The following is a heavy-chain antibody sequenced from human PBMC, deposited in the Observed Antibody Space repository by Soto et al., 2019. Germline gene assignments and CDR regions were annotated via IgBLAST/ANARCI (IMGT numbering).Heavy chain of an antibody. D-gene: IGHD3-22*01. J-gene: IGHJ6*02. V-gene: IGHV3-23*01. CDR1: GFTFSSYA. CDR3: AKADPPSGYYLFPNYYYYGMDV. CDR2: ISGSGGST. Sequence: GGSLRLSCAASGFTFSSYAMSWVRQAPGKGLEWVSAISGSGGSTYYADSVKGRFTISRENSKNTLYLQMNSLRAEETAVYYCAKADPPSGYYLFPNYYYYGMDVWGQGTTVTVSS.